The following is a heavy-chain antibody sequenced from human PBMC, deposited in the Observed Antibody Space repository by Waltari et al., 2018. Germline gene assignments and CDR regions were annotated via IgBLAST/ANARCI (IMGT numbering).Heavy chain of an antibody. D-gene: IGHD4-17*01. V-gene: IGHV4-31*03. CDR2: IYYSGST. CDR3: ARSTTVVTFFFDY. CDR1: GGSISSGGYY. J-gene: IGHJ4*02. Sequence: QVQLQESGPGLVKPSQTLSLTCTVSGGSISSGGYYWSWIRQNPGKGVEWIGYIYYSGSTYYNPALKSRVTISVDTSKNQFSLKLSSVTAADTAVYYCARSTTVVTFFFDYWGQGTLVTVSS.